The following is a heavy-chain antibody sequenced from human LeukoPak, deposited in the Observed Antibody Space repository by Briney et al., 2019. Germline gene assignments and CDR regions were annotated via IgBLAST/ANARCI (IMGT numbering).Heavy chain of an antibody. CDR1: GFTFSSYE. J-gene: IGHJ4*02. D-gene: IGHD2-15*01. Sequence: GGSLRLSCVASGFTFSSYEMNWVRQAPGKGLDWVSYISSSGYTIYYADSVKGRFTIFRDNAKNPVYLQMNSLRAEDTAVYYCARDYCSGGSCYSGFDYWGQGTLVTVSS. CDR3: ARDYCSGGSCYSGFDY. V-gene: IGHV3-48*03. CDR2: ISSSGYTI.